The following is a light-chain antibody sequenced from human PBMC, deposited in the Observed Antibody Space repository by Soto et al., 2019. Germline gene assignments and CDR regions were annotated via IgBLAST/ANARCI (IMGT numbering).Light chain of an antibody. CDR1: QGVSGW. V-gene: IGKV1-12*01. J-gene: IGKJ3*01. CDR2: TVS. CDR3: QQGKTFPFT. Sequence: QMTQSPSSVFASVGATVTLGCRTGQGVSGWLAWYQQKPGKAPTLLIYTVSNLQSGVPSRFSGSGSGTDFSLTITNLQPEDFATYFCQQGKTFPFTFGPGTKVEVK.